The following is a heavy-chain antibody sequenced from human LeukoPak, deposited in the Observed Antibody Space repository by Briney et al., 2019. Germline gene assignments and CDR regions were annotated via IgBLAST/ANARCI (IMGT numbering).Heavy chain of an antibody. D-gene: IGHD1-26*01. V-gene: IGHV3-23*01. CDR2: ITDSGRKT. J-gene: IGHJ4*02. CDR1: GLTFSNYA. Sequence: SGGSLRLSCAASGLTFSNYAMNWVRQASGKGLEWVSGITDSGRKTYYADSVKGRFSISRDNSKNTLYLQMNSLRVEDTAVYYCASSTGRYPAKLDYWGQGTLVTVSS. CDR3: ASSTGRYPAKLDY.